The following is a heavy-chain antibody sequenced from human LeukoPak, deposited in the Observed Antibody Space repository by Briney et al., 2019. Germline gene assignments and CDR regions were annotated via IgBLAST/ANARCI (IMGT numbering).Heavy chain of an antibody. J-gene: IGHJ4*02. CDR3: ARLYRGLNLDY. CDR2: IYSGGST. D-gene: IGHD3/OR15-3a*01. V-gene: IGHV3-53*01. Sequence: GGSLRLSCAASGFTVSSNYMSWVRQAPGKGLEWVSVIYSGGSTYYADSVKGRFTISRDNSKNTLYLQMNSLRAEDTAVYYCARLYRGLNLDYWGQGTLVTVSS. CDR1: GFTVSSNY.